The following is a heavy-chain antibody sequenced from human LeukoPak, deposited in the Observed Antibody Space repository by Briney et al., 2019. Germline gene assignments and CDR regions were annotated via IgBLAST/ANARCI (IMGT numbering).Heavy chain of an antibody. Sequence: SETLSLTCTVSGGSISSYYWSWIRQPPGKGLEWIGYIYYSGSTYYNPSLKSRVTISVDTSKNQFSLKLSSVTAADTAVYYCARASDYYYDKGAFDIWGQGTMVTVSS. CDR3: ARASDYYYDKGAFDI. CDR2: IYYSGST. D-gene: IGHD3-22*01. CDR1: GGSISSYY. J-gene: IGHJ3*02. V-gene: IGHV4-30-4*01.